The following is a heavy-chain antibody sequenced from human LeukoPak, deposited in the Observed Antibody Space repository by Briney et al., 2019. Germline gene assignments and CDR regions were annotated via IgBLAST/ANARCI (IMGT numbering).Heavy chain of an antibody. V-gene: IGHV3-9*01. D-gene: IGHD3-22*01. Sequence: GGSLRLSCAASGVTFDDSAMHWVRQVPGKGLEWGSGISSNSGIIDYADTVKGRFTISRDNAKNSLYLQMNHLRPDDTAFYYCAKAPPYCSDSSGSFQHWGQGTLVPVSS. J-gene: IGHJ1*01. CDR2: ISSNSGII. CDR3: AKAPPYCSDSSGSFQH. CDR1: GVTFDDSA.